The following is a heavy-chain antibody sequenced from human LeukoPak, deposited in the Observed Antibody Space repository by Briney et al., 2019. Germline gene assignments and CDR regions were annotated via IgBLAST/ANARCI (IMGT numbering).Heavy chain of an antibody. CDR1: GFTFSNAW. J-gene: IGHJ4*02. V-gene: IGHV3-49*04. CDR2: IRSKAYGGTP. Sequence: GGSLRLSCAASGFTFSNAWMNWVRQAPGKGLEWVGFIRSKAYGGTPEYAASVKGRFTISRDDSKTIAYLQMNSLKIDDTAVYYCTGGSSGYPDYWGQGTLVTVSS. CDR3: TGGSSGYPDY. D-gene: IGHD3-22*01.